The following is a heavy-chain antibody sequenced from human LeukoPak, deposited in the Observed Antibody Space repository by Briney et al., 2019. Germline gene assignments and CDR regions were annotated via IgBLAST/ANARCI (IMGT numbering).Heavy chain of an antibody. D-gene: IGHD3-10*01. CDR2: IYPGDSDT. CDR3: ARPRGYYYYYMDV. Sequence: GESLKISCKGSGYSFSNYWIGWVRQMPGKGLEWMGIIYPGDSDTRYSPSFQGQVTISADKSLRTAYLQWSSLQASDTAMYYCARPRGYYYYYMDVWGSGTTVTVSS. CDR1: GYSFSNYW. J-gene: IGHJ6*03. V-gene: IGHV5-51*01.